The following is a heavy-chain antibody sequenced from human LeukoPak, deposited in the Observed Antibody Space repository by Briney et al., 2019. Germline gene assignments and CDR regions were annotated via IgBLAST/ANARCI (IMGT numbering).Heavy chain of an antibody. D-gene: IGHD3-10*01. CDR2: INPNSGDT. V-gene: IGHV1-2*02. J-gene: IGHJ3*02. CDR1: GYTFTGYY. CDR3: ARDLMIPGGAFDI. Sequence: ASVKVSCKASGYTFTGYYIHWMRQAPGQGLEWMGWINPNSGDTNYARKFQGRVTLTRNMSISTAHMELSRLRSDDTAVYYCARDLMIPGGAFDIWGQGTMVTVSS.